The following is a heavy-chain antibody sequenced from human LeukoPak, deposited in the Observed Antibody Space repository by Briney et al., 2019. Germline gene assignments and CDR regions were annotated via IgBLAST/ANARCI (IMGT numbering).Heavy chain of an antibody. CDR3: AKEMTQYYDILTGYYKPNWFDP. D-gene: IGHD3-9*01. J-gene: IGHJ5*02. Sequence: PGGTLRLSCAASGFTFSSYGMSWVRQAPGKGLEWVSAISGSGGSTYYADSVKGRFTISRDNSKNTLYLQMNSLRPQDTAVYYCAKEMTQYYDILTGYYKPNWFDPWGQGTLVTVSS. V-gene: IGHV3-23*01. CDR2: ISGSGGST. CDR1: GFTFSSYG.